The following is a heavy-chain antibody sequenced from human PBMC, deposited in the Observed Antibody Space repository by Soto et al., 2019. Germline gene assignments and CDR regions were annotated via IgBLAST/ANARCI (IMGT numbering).Heavy chain of an antibody. CDR2: ISAYNGNT. J-gene: IGHJ4*02. Sequence: GASVKVSCKASGYTFSSYGISWVRQAPGQGLEWMGWISAYNGNTNYAQKLQGRVTMTTDTSTTTAYMELRSLRSDGTAVYYCARDLWHLVANREGEYFDYWGQGTLVTVSS. V-gene: IGHV1-18*01. D-gene: IGHD5-12*01. CDR1: GYTFSSYG. CDR3: ARDLWHLVANREGEYFDY.